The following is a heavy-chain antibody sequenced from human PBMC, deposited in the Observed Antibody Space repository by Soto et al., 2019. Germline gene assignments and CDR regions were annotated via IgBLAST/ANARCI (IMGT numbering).Heavy chain of an antibody. J-gene: IGHJ6*02. Sequence: QMQLVQSGGGVVQPGRSLRLSCAASGFTISHYPMHWVRQAPGKGLEWVAVVSFDGSNKYYRDSVRGRFTISKDNAKNAVYLQMNDLRHEDTAVYYCARLPGPLVSVLYIYPVDARETPSDVDVWGQGTSVTVSS. D-gene: IGHD2-21*02. V-gene: IGHV3-30*19. CDR2: VSFDGSNK. CDR1: GFTISHYP. CDR3: ARLPGPLVSVLYIYPVDARETPSDVDV.